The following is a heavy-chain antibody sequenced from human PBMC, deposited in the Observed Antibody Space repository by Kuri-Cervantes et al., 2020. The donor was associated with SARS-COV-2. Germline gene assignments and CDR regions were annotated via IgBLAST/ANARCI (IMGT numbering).Heavy chain of an antibody. D-gene: IGHD3-3*01. CDR2: IGTAGDT. CDR3: ARAKLRFLEWSRPDYYYMDV. CDR1: GFTFSSYD. V-gene: IGHV3-13*03. J-gene: IGHJ6*03. Sequence: GESLKISCAACGFTFSSYDMHWVRQATGKGLEWVSAIGTAGDTYYPGSVKGQFTISRENAENSLYLQMNSLRAGDTAVYYCARAKLRFLEWSRPDYYYMDVWGKGTTVTVSS.